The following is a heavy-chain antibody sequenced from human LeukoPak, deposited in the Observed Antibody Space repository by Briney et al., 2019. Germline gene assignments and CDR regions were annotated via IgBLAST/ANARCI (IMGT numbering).Heavy chain of an antibody. V-gene: IGHV3-20*04. CDR1: GFTFDDYG. D-gene: IGHD3-22*01. Sequence: GGSLRLSCAASGFTFDDYGMSWVRQAPGKGLEWVSGISWNGGSTGYADSVKGRFTISRDNAKNSLYLQMNSLRAEDTALYYCARDERYYDSSGYYSPFDYWGQGTLVTVSS. CDR2: ISWNGGST. CDR3: ARDERYYDSSGYYSPFDY. J-gene: IGHJ4*02.